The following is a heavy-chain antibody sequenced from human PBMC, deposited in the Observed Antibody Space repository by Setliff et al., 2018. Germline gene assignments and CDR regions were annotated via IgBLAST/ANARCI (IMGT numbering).Heavy chain of an antibody. CDR2: IYYSGST. V-gene: IGHV4-59*12. J-gene: IGHJ5*02. Sequence: PSETLSLTCTVSGGSISSYYWSWIRQPPGKRLEWIGYIYYSGSTNYNPSLKSRVTISVDTSKNQFSLKLSSVTAADTAVYYCARGRYWFAPNWFDPWGQGTLVTVSS. CDR3: ARGRYWFAPNWFDP. CDR1: GGSISSYY. D-gene: IGHD2-21*01.